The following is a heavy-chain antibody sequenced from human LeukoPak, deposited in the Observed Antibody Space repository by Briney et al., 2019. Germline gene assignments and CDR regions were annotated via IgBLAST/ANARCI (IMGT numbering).Heavy chain of an antibody. J-gene: IGHJ5*02. V-gene: IGHV4-34*01. CDR2: INHSGST. CDR1: GGSFSGYY. Sequence: SETLSLTCAVYGGSFSGYYWSWIRQPPGKGLEWIREINHSGSTNYNPSLKSRVTISVDTSKNQFSLKLSSVTAADTAVYYCARGGRWGARRGYCSSTSCYGLERWFDPWGQGTLVTVSS. CDR3: ARGGRWGARRGYCSSTSCYGLERWFDP. D-gene: IGHD2-2*01.